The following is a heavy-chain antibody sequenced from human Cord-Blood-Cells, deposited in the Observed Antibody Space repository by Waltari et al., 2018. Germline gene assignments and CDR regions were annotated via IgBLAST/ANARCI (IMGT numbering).Heavy chain of an antibody. CDR1: GDHVSSKRSA. D-gene: IGHD1-1*01. Sequence: QLQLSGPGLVKPCQTLPLPRAIYGDHVSSKRSAWNWHRQSPSSCLEWLGRTYYRTKWYNDYAVSVKSRITINPDTSKNQFSLQLNSVTPEDTAVYYCATDRSRSGSYYSYGMDVWGQGTTVTVSS. CDR3: ATDRSRSGSYYSYGMDV. V-gene: IGHV6-1*01. CDR2: TYYRTKWYN. J-gene: IGHJ6*02.